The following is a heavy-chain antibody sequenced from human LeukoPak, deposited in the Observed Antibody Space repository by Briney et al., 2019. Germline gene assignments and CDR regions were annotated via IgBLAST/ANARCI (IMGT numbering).Heavy chain of an antibody. CDR3: ARAGFTFSDYFGSFFDY. Sequence: GGSLRLSCAASGFTFSSYSMNWVRQAPGKGLEWVSSISSSSSYIYYADSVKGRFTISRDNAKNSLYLQMNSLRAEDTAVYYCARAGFTFSDYFGSFFDYWGQGTLVTVSS. V-gene: IGHV3-21*06. CDR2: ISSSSSYI. J-gene: IGHJ4*02. D-gene: IGHD3-10*01. CDR1: GFTFSSYS.